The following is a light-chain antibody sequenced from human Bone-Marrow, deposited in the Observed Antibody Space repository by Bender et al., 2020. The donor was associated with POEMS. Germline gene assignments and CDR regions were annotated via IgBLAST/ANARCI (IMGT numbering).Light chain of an antibody. CDR3: CSYSSTSTSSV. Sequence: QSALTQPASVSGSPGQSITISCTGTASDIGGYNYVSWYQQYPGKAPKLVIYDVTNRPSGVSNRFSASKSDNTASLTISGLQPEDEGDYYCCSYSSTSTSSVFGTGTKVTVL. CDR2: DVT. V-gene: IGLV2-14*01. J-gene: IGLJ1*01. CDR1: ASDIGGYNY.